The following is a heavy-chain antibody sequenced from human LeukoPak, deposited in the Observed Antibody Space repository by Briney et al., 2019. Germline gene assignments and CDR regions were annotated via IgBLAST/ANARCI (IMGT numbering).Heavy chain of an antibody. CDR2: ITTDGKDI. V-gene: IGHV3-7*01. Sequence: GGSLRLSCGGSGFPFRNYWMGWVPQAPGKGLQWVANITTDGKDIYYGDSVKDPFTSSRDNDKNSLYLQMDSRRAEDTAVYYCARPYQPSEGGFDYWGQGTLVTVSS. J-gene: IGHJ4*02. CDR3: ARPYQPSEGGFDY. D-gene: IGHD2-2*01. CDR1: GFPFRNYW.